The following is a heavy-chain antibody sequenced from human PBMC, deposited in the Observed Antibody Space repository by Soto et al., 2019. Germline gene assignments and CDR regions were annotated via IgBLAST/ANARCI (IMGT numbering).Heavy chain of an antibody. D-gene: IGHD4-17*01. Sequence: QAQLVQSGAEVKEPGASVKVSCKASGYSFTTSGITWVRQAPGQGLEGMGWISTYNGNTNYAQKLQDRVTLTTATPTSTAYMELRSLRSDDTAVYYCARRLYGDYDYWGLGTLVTVSS. CDR2: ISTYNGNT. CDR3: ARRLYGDYDY. V-gene: IGHV1-18*01. CDR1: GYSFTTSG. J-gene: IGHJ4*02.